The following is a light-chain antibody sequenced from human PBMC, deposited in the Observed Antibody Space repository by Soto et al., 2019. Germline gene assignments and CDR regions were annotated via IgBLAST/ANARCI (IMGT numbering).Light chain of an antibody. V-gene: IGLV2-18*02. CDR3: SSYTSSNTYV. CDR2: DVG. Sequence: QSVLTQPPSGSGAPGQSVTISCTGTSSDGGGYNRVSWYQQPPGTAPKPMIYDVGNRPSGAPDRFSVSKSGNTASLTISGLQADDEADYYCSSYTSSNTYVFGTGTKVTVL. J-gene: IGLJ1*01. CDR1: SSDGGGYNR.